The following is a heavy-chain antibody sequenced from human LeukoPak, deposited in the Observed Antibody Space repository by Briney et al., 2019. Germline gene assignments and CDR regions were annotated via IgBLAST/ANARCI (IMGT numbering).Heavy chain of an antibody. J-gene: IGHJ5*02. Sequence: TSETLSLTCAVYGGSFSGYYWSWIRQPPGKGLEWIGEINHSGSTNYNPSLKSRVTISVDTSKNQFSLKLSSVTAADTAVYYCARRTVTTWDWFDPWGQGTLVTVSS. V-gene: IGHV4-34*01. CDR1: GGSFSGYY. CDR2: INHSGST. CDR3: ARRTVTTWDWFDP. D-gene: IGHD4-17*01.